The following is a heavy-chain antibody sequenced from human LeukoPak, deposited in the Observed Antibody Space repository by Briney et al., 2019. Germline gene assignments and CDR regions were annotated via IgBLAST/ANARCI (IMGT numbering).Heavy chain of an antibody. J-gene: IGHJ4*02. CDR2: ISGGGGST. CDR3: ARDRPNYYGSDGHYYRRDGDY. Sequence: PGGSLRLSCAASGFTFSSYAMSWVRQAPEKGLEWVSAISGGGGSTYYADSVKGRFTISRDNSKNTLYLQMHSLRAEDTAVYYCARDRPNYYGSDGHYYRRDGDYWGRGTLVSVSS. CDR1: GFTFSSYA. D-gene: IGHD3-22*01. V-gene: IGHV3-23*01.